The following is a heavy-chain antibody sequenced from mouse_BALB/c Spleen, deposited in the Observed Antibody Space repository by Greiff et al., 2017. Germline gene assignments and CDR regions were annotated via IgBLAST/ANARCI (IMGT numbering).Heavy chain of an antibody. CDR1: GFTFSSFG. V-gene: IGHV5-17*02. CDR2: ISSGSSTI. Sequence: EVMLVESGGGLVQPGGSRKLSCAASGFTFSSFGMHWVRQAPEKGLEWVAYISSGSSTIYYADTVKGRFTISRDNPKNTLFLQMTSLRSEDTAMYYCARGKGNYFDYWGQGTTLTVSS. CDR3: ARGKGNYFDY. J-gene: IGHJ2*01.